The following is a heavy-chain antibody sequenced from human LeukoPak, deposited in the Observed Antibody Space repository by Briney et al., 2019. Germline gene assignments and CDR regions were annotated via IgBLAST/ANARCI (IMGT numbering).Heavy chain of an antibody. D-gene: IGHD6-13*01. CDR2: IFYSGT. CDR1: GGSTSSYY. J-gene: IGHJ5*02. CDR3: ARSGEITVAGTEYNWFDP. V-gene: IGHV4-59*08. Sequence: SETLSLTCTVSGGSTSSYYWSWIRQPPGEGLEWIGYIFYSGTNYNPSLKSRVTISEDTSKNQFSLKLSSVTAADTAVYYCARSGEITVAGTEYNWFDPWGQGTLVTVSS.